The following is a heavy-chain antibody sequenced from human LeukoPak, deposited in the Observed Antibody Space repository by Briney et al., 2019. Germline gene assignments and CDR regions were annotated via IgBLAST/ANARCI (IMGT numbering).Heavy chain of an antibody. D-gene: IGHD3-10*01. Sequence: SETLSLTCAVYGGSFSGYYWGWIRQPPGKGLEWIGEINHSGSTNYNPSLKSRVTISVDTSKNQFSLKLSSVTAADTAVYYCARSYYYGSGSYYPWFDPWGQGTLVTVSS. V-gene: IGHV4-34*01. J-gene: IGHJ5*02. CDR3: ARSYYYGSGSYYPWFDP. CDR1: GGSFSGYY. CDR2: INHSGST.